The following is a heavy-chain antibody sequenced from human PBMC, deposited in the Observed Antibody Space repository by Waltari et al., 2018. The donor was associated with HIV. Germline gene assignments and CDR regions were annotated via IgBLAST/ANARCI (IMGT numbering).Heavy chain of an antibody. D-gene: IGHD3-10*01. J-gene: IGHJ4*02. CDR1: GFSLSTSGVG. Sequence: QITLKESGPTLVKPTQTLTLTGTFSGFSLSTSGVGVGWIRQPPGKALEWLAVIYWDDDKRYSPSLKSRLTITKDAYKNQVGLTMTNMDPVDTATYYCAQFAINMVRGVIHYWGQGTLVTVSS. V-gene: IGHV2-5*02. CDR3: AQFAINMVRGVIHY. CDR2: IYWDDDK.